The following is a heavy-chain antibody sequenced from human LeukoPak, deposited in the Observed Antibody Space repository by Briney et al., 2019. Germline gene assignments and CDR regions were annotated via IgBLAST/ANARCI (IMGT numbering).Heavy chain of an antibody. V-gene: IGHV4-59*01. Sequence: PSETLSLTCAVYGGSFSGYYWSWIRQPPGKGLEWIGYIYYSGSTNYNPSLKSRVTISVDTSKNQFSLKLSSVTAADTAVYYCARDYYDSSGTTGDYFDYWGQGTLVTVSS. CDR3: ARDYYDSSGTTGDYFDY. CDR2: IYYSGST. J-gene: IGHJ4*02. D-gene: IGHD3-22*01. CDR1: GGSFSGYY.